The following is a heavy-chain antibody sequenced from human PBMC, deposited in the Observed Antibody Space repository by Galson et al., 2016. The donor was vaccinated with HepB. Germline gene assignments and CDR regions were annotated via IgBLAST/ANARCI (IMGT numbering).Heavy chain of an antibody. CDR2: IYSGGST. Sequence: SLRLSCAASGYSVSSNYMSWVRQAPGKGLEWLSVIYSGGSTYYADSVEGRFTISRDTAKNTLDLQMNSLRAEDTAVYYCAREGYNSGWYSLDDWGQGTLVTVSS. CDR3: AREGYNSGWYSLDD. D-gene: IGHD6-19*01. J-gene: IGHJ4*02. CDR1: GYSVSSNY. V-gene: IGHV3-53*01.